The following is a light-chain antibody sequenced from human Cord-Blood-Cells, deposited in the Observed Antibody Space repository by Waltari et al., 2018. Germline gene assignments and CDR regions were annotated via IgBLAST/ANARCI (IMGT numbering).Light chain of an antibody. CDR2: CAS. J-gene: IGKJ5*01. Sequence: DIVMTQSPDSLAVSLGERATINCKSSQSVLYSSNNKNYLAWYQQKPGQPPKLLIYCASTRESGVPERFSGSGSGTDFTLTSSSLQAEDVAVYYCQQYYSTPITFGQGTRLEIK. V-gene: IGKV4-1*01. CDR1: QSVLYSSNNKNY. CDR3: QQYYSTPIT.